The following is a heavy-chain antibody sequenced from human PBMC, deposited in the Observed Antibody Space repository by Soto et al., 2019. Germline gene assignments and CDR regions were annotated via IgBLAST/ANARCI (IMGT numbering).Heavy chain of an antibody. Sequence: SETLSLTCAVYGGSFSGYYWTWIRQTPGKGLEWIGEIHHSGRTNYNPSLKSQVSISADTSKTQFSLNLTSVTAADTAVYYCARGECSSNYCFTRWALDIWGQGTVVTVSS. D-gene: IGHD2-2*01. CDR2: IHHSGRT. J-gene: IGHJ3*02. V-gene: IGHV4-34*01. CDR3: ARGECSSNYCFTRWALDI. CDR1: GGSFSGYY.